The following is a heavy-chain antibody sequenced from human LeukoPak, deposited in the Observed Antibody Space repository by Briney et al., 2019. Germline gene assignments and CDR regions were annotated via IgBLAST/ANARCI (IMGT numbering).Heavy chain of an antibody. CDR1: GYTFTGYY. CDR2: INPNSGGT. Sequence: ASVKVSCKASGYTFTGYYMHWVRQAPGQGLGWMGWINPNSGGTNYAQKFQGRVTMTRDTSISTAYMELSWLRSDDTAVYYCARAKPITGTPYWGQGTLVTASS. D-gene: IGHD1-7*01. CDR3: ARAKPITGTPY. V-gene: IGHV1-2*02. J-gene: IGHJ4*02.